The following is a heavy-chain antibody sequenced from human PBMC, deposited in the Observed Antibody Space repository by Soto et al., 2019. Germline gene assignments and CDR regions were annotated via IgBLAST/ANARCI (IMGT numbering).Heavy chain of an antibody. D-gene: IGHD3-16*02. CDR3: TRDRSTVSALHFDY. Sequence: GGSLRLSCTASGFTFGDYAMSWFRQAPGKGLEWVGFIRSKAYGGTTEYAASVKGRFTISRDDSKSIAYLQMNSLKTEDTAVYYCTRDRSTVSALHFDYWGQGTLVTVSS. V-gene: IGHV3-49*03. J-gene: IGHJ4*02. CDR2: IRSKAYGGTT. CDR1: GFTFGDYA.